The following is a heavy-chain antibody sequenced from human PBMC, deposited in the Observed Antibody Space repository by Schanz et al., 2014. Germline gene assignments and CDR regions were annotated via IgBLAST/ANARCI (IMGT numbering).Heavy chain of an antibody. D-gene: IGHD2-2*01. CDR1: GFTFSNTW. Sequence: EMQLVESGGGLIQPGGSLRLSCAASGFTFSNTWMSWVRQAPGKGLEWVGHIKRTSDGGTRDNAPLKGRFTISRDDSKNTLFLQINSLKTEDTAVYYCTTVDCSSPSCPPWGQGTLVTVSS. J-gene: IGHJ5*02. CDR3: TTVDCSSPSCPP. V-gene: IGHV3-15*01. CDR2: IKRTSDGGTR.